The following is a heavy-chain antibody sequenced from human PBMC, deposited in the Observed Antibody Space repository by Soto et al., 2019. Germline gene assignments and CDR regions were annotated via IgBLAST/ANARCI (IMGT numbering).Heavy chain of an antibody. D-gene: IGHD3-10*01. J-gene: IGHJ6*02. CDR2: ISGYNANT. CDR1: GYSFSIYG. V-gene: IGHV1-18*04. CDR3: ARVALDGSGSYYGMDV. Sequence: ASVKVSCKASGYSFSIYGIIWVRQAPGQGLEWMGWISGYNANTHYAHKVQGSVTMTTDTSTSTAYMQLRSLRSDDTAVYYCARVALDGSGSYYGMDVWGQGTTVTVSS.